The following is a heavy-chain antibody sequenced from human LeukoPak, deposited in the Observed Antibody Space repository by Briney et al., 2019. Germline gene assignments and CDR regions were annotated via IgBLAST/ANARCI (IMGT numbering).Heavy chain of an antibody. V-gene: IGHV3-21*01. CDR3: ARDPDPHDYGDYEEGFWYYYAMDV. Sequence: PGGSLRLSCAASGFTLSTYSMNWVRQAPGKGLKWVSSITSSSSYYADSVKGRFTISRDNAKNSLFLQMNSLRAEDTAVYFCARDPDPHDYGDYEEGFWYYYAMDVWGKGATVTVSS. CDR1: GFTLSTYS. J-gene: IGHJ6*04. D-gene: IGHD4-17*01. CDR2: ITSSSSY.